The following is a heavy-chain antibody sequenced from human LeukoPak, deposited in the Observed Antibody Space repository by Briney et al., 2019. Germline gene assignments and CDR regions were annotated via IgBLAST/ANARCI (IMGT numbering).Heavy chain of an antibody. CDR2: IYYSGST. Sequence: SETLSLTCTVSGGSIVSSSSYWGWIRQPPGKGLEWIGSIYYSGSTFYNPSFKSRLTISGDTSKNQFSLKLSSVTAADTAVYYCASNQWPNWYFDLWGRGALVTVSS. V-gene: IGHV4-39*07. D-gene: IGHD6-19*01. CDR1: GGSIVSSSSY. CDR3: ASNQWPNWYFDL. J-gene: IGHJ2*01.